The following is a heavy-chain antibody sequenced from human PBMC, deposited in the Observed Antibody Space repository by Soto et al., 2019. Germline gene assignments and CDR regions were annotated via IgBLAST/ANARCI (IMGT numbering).Heavy chain of an antibody. J-gene: IGHJ6*02. CDR3: TSDTARVYYGMDV. D-gene: IGHD5-18*01. CDR1: GFTFSGSA. CDR2: IRSKANSYAT. V-gene: IGHV3-73*02. Sequence: EVQLVESGGGLVQPGGSLKLSCAASGFTFSGSAMHWVRQASGKGLEWVGRIRSKANSYATAYAASVKGRFTISRDDSKNTAYLQMYSLKTEDTAVYYCTSDTARVYYGMDVWGQGTTVTVSS.